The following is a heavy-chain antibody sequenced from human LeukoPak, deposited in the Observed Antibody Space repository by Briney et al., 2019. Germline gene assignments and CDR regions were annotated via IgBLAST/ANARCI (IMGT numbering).Heavy chain of an antibody. Sequence: GGSLRLSCAASGFTFSSYSMNWVHQAPGKGLEWGSSISSSSSYIYYADSVKGRFTISRYKAKNLLYLQMNSLRAEDTAVYYCARIVNYSGSYSSWGQGTLVTVSS. CDR3: ARIVNYSGSYSS. V-gene: IGHV3-21*01. D-gene: IGHD1-26*01. J-gene: IGHJ5*02. CDR2: ISSSSSYI. CDR1: GFTFSSYS.